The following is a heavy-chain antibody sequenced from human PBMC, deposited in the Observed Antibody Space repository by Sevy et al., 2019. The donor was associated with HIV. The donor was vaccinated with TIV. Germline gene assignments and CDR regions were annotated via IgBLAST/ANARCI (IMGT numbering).Heavy chain of an antibody. CDR2: IYTSGST. CDR1: GGSISTRSYY. D-gene: IGHD3-10*01. J-gene: IGHJ4*02. CDR3: AREEEGTSYFDY. V-gene: IGHV4-61*02. Sequence: SETLSLTCTVSGGSISTRSYYWSCIRQPAGKGLEWIGRIYTSGSTNYNPSLKSRVTISVDTSKNQFSLKLSSVTAADTAVYYCAREEEGTSYFDYWGQGTLVTVSS.